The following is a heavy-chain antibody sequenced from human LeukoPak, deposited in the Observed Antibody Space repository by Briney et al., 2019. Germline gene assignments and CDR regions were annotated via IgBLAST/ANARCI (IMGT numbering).Heavy chain of an antibody. CDR2: INPNGDSA. D-gene: IGHD2-21*01. Sequence: AASVKVSCKASGYTFTNYYIHWVRQAPGQGLEWMGKINPNGDSANYAQKFQGRVTMTRDSSTSTVYMELSSLRSEDTAVYYCARDGFAVIGVTWSDHWGQGTLVTVSS. CDR1: GYTFTNYY. CDR3: ARDGFAVIGVTWSDH. J-gene: IGHJ4*02. V-gene: IGHV1-46*01.